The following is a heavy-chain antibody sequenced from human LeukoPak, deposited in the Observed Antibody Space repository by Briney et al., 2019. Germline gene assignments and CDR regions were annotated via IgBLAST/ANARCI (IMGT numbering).Heavy chain of an antibody. CDR1: GFSLPTRGMC. V-gene: IGHV2-70*01. Sequence: SGPALVKPTQTLTLTCTFSGFSLPTRGMCVSWIRQPPGKALEWLSLIDWDEDKSYSTSLKTRLTISKDPSKNQVVLTMTNMDPVDTATYYCARGSSHGFDYWGQGTLVTVSS. CDR3: ARGSSHGFDY. J-gene: IGHJ4*02. CDR2: IDWDEDK.